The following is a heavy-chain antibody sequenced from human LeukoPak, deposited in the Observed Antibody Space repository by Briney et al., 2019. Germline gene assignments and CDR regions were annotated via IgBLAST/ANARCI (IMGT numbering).Heavy chain of an antibody. D-gene: IGHD3-3*01. CDR1: GFTFDDCA. Sequence: PGGSLRLSCAASGFTFDDCAMHWVRLVPGKGLEWVSGIHWNSGRTGYADSVKGRFIISRDNAKDSLYLQMNSLRAEDTALYYCAKDATRIRIFGDAFDIWGQGTMVTVSS. CDR2: IHWNSGRT. CDR3: AKDATRIRIFGDAFDI. J-gene: IGHJ3*02. V-gene: IGHV3-9*01.